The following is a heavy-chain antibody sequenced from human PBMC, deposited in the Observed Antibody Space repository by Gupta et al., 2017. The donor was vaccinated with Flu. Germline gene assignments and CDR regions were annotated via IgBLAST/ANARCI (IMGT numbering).Heavy chain of an antibody. CDR2: FDPEDGET. J-gene: IGHJ6*02. Sequence: PGKGLEWMGGFDPEDGETIYAQKFQGRVTMTEDTSTDTAYMELSSLRSEDTAVYYCATEHTVAGMRYYYGMDVWGQGTTVTVSS. D-gene: IGHD6-19*01. CDR3: ATEHTVAGMRYYYGMDV. V-gene: IGHV1-24*01.